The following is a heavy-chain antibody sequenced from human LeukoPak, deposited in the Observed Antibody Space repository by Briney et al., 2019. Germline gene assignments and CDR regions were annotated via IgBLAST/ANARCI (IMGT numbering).Heavy chain of an antibody. D-gene: IGHD6-13*01. CDR3: ARSGAYSSSWYSDY. CDR1: GFTFSSYS. Sequence: GGSLRLSCAASGFTFSSYSMNWVRQAPGKGLEWVSSISSSGSYIYYADSVKGRFTISRDNAKNSLYLQMNSLRAEDTAVYYCARSGAYSSSWYSDYWGQGTLVTVSS. J-gene: IGHJ4*02. V-gene: IGHV3-21*01. CDR2: ISSSGSYI.